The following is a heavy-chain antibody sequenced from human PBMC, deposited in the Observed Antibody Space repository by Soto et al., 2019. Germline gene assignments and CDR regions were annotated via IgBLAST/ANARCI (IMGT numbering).Heavy chain of an antibody. D-gene: IGHD1-26*01. CDR3: TRVVVGATTDY. J-gene: IGHJ4*02. CDR1: GFTFGDYA. Sequence: GGSLRLSCTASGFTFGDYAMSWVRQAPGKGLEWVGFIRSKAYGGTKEYAASVKDRFTISRDDSKSIAYLHMNSLKPEDTAVYYCTRVVVGATTDYWGQGTLVTVSS. CDR2: IRSKAYGGTK. V-gene: IGHV3-49*04.